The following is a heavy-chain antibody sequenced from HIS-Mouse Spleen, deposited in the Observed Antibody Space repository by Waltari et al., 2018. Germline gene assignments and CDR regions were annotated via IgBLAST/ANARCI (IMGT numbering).Heavy chain of an antibody. CDR2: IYRGGST. D-gene: IGHD6-6*01. CDR1: GFTVSSNY. V-gene: IGHV3-53*01. Sequence: EVQLVESGGGLIQPGGSLRLSCAASGFTVSSNYMSWVRQAPGKGLGWVSVIYRGGSTYYADSVKGRFTISRDNSKNTLYLQMNSLRAEDTAVYYCARDTVIAARSYGMDVWGQGTTVTVSS. CDR3: ARDTVIAARSYGMDV. J-gene: IGHJ6*02.